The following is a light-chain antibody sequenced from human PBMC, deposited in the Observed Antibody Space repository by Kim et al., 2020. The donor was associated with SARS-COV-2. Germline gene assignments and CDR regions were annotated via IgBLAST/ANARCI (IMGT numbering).Light chain of an antibody. Sequence: SPGERATLSCRASQGVGSSYIAWYQHKPGQTPRLLMSSASTRATGIPDRFSGSGSGTDFTLTISRLGPEDIAVYYCQQYGSSPPTFGHGTKVDIK. CDR2: SAS. J-gene: IGKJ1*01. CDR3: QQYGSSPPT. V-gene: IGKV3-20*01. CDR1: QGVGSSY.